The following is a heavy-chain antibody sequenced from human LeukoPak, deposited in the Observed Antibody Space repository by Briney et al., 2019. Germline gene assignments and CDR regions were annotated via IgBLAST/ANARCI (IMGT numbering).Heavy chain of an antibody. CDR1: GSGGSISNYY. D-gene: IGHD3-22*01. J-gene: IGHJ4*02. V-gene: IGHV4-59*12. CDR3: ARVGAYDRSGYYSYFDY. Sequence: SETLSLTCTVSGSGGSISNYYWSWIRQPPGKGLEWIGYIYYSGSTNHNPSLKSRVTMSVDTSKNQFSLNLGSVTAADTALYYSARVGAYDRSGYYSYFDYWGQGTLVTASS. CDR2: IYYSGST.